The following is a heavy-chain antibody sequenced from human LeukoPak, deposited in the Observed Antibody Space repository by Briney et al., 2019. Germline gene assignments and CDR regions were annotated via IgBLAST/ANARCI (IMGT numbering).Heavy chain of an antibody. Sequence: GGSLRLSCAASGFTFSSYSMNWVRQAPGKGLEWVSSISSSSSYIYYADSVKGRFTISRGNAKNSLYLQMNSLRAEDTAAYYCARAQIIAAAGLNWFDPWGQGTLVTVSS. CDR3: ARAQIIAAAGLNWFDP. V-gene: IGHV3-21*01. J-gene: IGHJ5*02. CDR2: ISSSSSYI. D-gene: IGHD6-13*01. CDR1: GFTFSSYS.